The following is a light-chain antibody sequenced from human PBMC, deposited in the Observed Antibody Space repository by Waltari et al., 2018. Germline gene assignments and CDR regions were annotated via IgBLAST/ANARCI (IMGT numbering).Light chain of an antibody. CDR3: MQGVHWPRS. Sequence: DVVMTQSPLSLPVIFGQPASISCRSSQSLVHGDGNTYLSWFQQRPGQSPRLLICKGSNRDSGVPDRFSGSGSGTDFTLKISRVEADDIAIYYCMQGVHWPRSFGQGTKVEIE. CDR2: KGS. CDR1: QSLVHGDGNTY. J-gene: IGKJ1*01. V-gene: IGKV2-30*02.